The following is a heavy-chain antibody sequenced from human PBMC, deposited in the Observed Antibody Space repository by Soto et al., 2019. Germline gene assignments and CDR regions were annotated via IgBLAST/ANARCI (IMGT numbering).Heavy chain of an antibody. CDR2: IKQDGSEK. Sequence: GGSLRLSCAASGFTFSSNWMSWVRQAPGKGLEWVANIKQDGSEKYYVDSVKGRFTISRDNAKNSLYLQMNSLRAEDTAVYYCARVAAYASSSRRAFDYWGQGTLVTVSS. V-gene: IGHV3-7*01. J-gene: IGHJ4*02. CDR1: GFTFSSNW. CDR3: ARVAAYASSSRRAFDY. D-gene: IGHD6-6*01.